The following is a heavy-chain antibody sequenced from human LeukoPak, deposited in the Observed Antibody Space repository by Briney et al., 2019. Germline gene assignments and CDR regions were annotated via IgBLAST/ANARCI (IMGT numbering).Heavy chain of an antibody. V-gene: IGHV3-53*01. Sequence: GGSLRLSCAASGFTISSNYMSWVRQAPGKGLEWVSVIYNGGSTYYADSVKGRFTISRDNSKNTLYLQMSSLRAEDTAVYYCARDPLDGDGDSAYWGQGSLVTV. CDR1: GFTISSNY. J-gene: IGHJ4*02. D-gene: IGHD4-17*01. CDR2: IYNGGST. CDR3: ARDPLDGDGDSAY.